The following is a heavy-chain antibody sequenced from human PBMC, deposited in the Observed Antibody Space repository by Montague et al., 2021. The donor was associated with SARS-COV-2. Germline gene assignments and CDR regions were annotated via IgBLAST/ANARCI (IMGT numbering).Heavy chain of an antibody. CDR2: IKEDGSEK. CDR1: GFTFSSYW. D-gene: IGHD5-12*01. V-gene: IGHV3-7*05. J-gene: IGHJ4*02. CDR3: ARDFAHYTGYVVGYFDY. Sequence: SLRLSCAASGFTFSSYWMSLVRQAPGKGLEWVASIKEDGSEKDYVESVKGRFTISRDNAKNSLHLQMNSLRADDTAVYYCARDFAHYTGYVVGYFDYWGQGTLVTVSS.